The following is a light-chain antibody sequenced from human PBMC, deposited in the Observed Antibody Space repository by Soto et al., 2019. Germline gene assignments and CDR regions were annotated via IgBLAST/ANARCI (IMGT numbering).Light chain of an antibody. CDR2: GNS. J-gene: IGLJ2*01. Sequence: QLVLTQPPSVSGAPGQRVTISCTGSSSNIGAGYDVHWYQQLPGTAPKLLIYGNSNRPSGVPDRLSGSKSGTSASLAITGLQAEDEADYYCQSYDSSLSGSGVFGGGTQLTVL. CDR1: SSNIGAGYD. V-gene: IGLV1-40*01. CDR3: QSYDSSLSGSGV.